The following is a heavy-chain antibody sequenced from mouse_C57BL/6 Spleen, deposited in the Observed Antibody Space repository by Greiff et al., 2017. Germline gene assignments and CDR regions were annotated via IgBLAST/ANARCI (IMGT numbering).Heavy chain of an antibody. CDR2: IYPGSGST. CDR1: GYTFTSYW. V-gene: IGHV1-55*01. Sequence: QVQLQQPGAELVKPGASVKMSCEASGYTFTSYWITWVKQRPGQGLEWIGDIYPGSGSTNYNEKFKSKATLTVDTSSSTAYMQLSSLTSEDSAVYYCARFYGYHDYDYAMDYWGQGTSVTVSS. CDR3: ARFYGYHDYDYAMDY. J-gene: IGHJ4*01. D-gene: IGHD2-2*01.